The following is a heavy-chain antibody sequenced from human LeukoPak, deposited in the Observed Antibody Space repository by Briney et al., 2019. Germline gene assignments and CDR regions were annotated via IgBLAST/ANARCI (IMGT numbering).Heavy chain of an antibody. Sequence: SETLSLTCTVSGGSISSGGYYWSWIRQHPGKGLEWIGYIYYSGSTYYNPSLKSRVTMSVDTSKNQFSLKLSSVTAADTAVYYCAREGRYSYGPFDYWGQGTLVTVSS. J-gene: IGHJ4*02. D-gene: IGHD5-18*01. CDR1: GGSISSGGYY. CDR2: IYYSGST. V-gene: IGHV4-31*03. CDR3: AREGRYSYGPFDY.